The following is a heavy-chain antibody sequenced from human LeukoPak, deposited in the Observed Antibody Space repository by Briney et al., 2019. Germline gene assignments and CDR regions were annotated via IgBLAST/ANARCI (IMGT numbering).Heavy chain of an antibody. CDR1: GYTFTGYY. CDR3: ARGLWFGELPLLRY. D-gene: IGHD3-10*01. CDR2: INPNSGGT. V-gene: IGHV1-2*02. Sequence: ASVKVSCKASGYTFTGYYMHWVRQAPGQGLEWMGWINPNSGGTNYAQKFQGRVTMTRDTSISTAYMELSRLRSDDTAVHYCARGLWFGELPLLRYWGQGTLVTVSS. J-gene: IGHJ4*02.